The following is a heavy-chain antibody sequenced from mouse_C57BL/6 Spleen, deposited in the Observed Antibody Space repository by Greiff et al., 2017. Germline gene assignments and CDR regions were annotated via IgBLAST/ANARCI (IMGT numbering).Heavy chain of an antibody. CDR2: IDPETGGT. CDR3: TRSPPYYYGSSPYYFDY. D-gene: IGHD1-1*01. J-gene: IGHJ2*01. CDR1: GYTFTDYE. V-gene: IGHV1-15*01. Sequence: QVQLQQSGAELVRPGASVTLSCKASGYTFTDYEMHWVKQTPVHGLEWIGAIDPETGGTAYNQKFKGKAILTADKSSSTAYMELRSLTSEDSAVYYCTRSPPYYYGSSPYYFDYWGQGTTLTVSS.